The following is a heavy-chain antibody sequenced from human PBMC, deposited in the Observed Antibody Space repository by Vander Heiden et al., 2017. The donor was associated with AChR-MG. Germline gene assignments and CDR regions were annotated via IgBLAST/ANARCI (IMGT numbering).Heavy chain of an antibody. J-gene: IGHJ6*02. D-gene: IGHD6-25*01. V-gene: IGHV3-15*01. CDR2: IKSKTDGGTT. CDR3: TTDPPGPARYYYYGMDV. Sequence: EVQLVESGGGLVKPGGSLRPSCAASGFTFSNAWMSWVRQAPGKGLEWVGRIKSKTDGGTTDYAAPVKGRFTISRDDSKNTLYLQMNSLKTEDTAVYYCTTDPPGPARYYYYGMDVWGQGTTVTVSS. CDR1: GFTFSNAW.